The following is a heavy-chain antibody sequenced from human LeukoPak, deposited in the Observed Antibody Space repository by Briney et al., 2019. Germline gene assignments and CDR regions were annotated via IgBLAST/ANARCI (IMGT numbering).Heavy chain of an antibody. D-gene: IGHD3-9*01. Sequence: GGSLRLSCAASGFTFSSYGMHWVRQAPGKGLEWVAVISYDGSNKYYADSVKGRFTISRDNSKNTLYLQMNSLRAEDTAVYYCAKDQYDILTGYHDYWGQGTLATVSS. CDR1: GFTFSSYG. CDR2: ISYDGSNK. CDR3: AKDQYDILTGYHDY. V-gene: IGHV3-30*18. J-gene: IGHJ4*02.